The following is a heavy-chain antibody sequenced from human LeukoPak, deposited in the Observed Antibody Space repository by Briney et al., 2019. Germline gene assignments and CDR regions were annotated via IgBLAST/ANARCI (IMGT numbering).Heavy chain of an antibody. CDR3: TRQTAVAGTPGYYYYAMDV. CDR1: GGSITSSSYY. CDR2: MYYSGST. V-gene: IGHV4-39*01. D-gene: IGHD6-19*01. J-gene: IGHJ6*02. Sequence: PSETLSLTCTVSGGSITSSSYYWGWIRQPPGKGLEWLGSMYYSGSTYDNPSLKGRVTMSVDMSKNQFSLNLSSVTAADTALYYCTRQTAVAGTPGYYYYAMDVWGQGTTVTVSS.